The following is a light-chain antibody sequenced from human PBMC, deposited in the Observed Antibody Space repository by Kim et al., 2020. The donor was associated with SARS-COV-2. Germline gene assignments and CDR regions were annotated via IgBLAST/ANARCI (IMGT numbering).Light chain of an antibody. Sequence: ASVGDRVTITCRASQGITSFLVWYQQKPGKAPKLLIYGASALQSGVPSRFSGSGSGTDFTLTISSLQPEDFATYYCQQVNSYPLTFGGGTKVDIK. CDR2: GAS. J-gene: IGKJ4*01. CDR1: QGITSF. V-gene: IGKV1-9*01. CDR3: QQVNSYPLT.